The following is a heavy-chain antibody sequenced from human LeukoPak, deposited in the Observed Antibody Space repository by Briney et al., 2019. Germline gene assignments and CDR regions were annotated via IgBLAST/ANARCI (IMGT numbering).Heavy chain of an antibody. D-gene: IGHD6-13*01. CDR1: GFIYSVSA. CDR3: AREAWGSSRSDY. V-gene: IGHV1-3*01. CDR2: INAGNGNT. J-gene: IGHJ4*02. Sequence: GGSVTLFCAVSGFIYSVSAMLCARQATGEAVVWMGQINAGNGNTKYSQKFQGRVTITRDTSASTVYMELSSLRSEDTAVYYCAREAWGSSRSDYWGQGTLVTVSP.